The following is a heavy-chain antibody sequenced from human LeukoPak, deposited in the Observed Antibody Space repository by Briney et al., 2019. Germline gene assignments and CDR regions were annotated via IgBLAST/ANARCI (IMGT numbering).Heavy chain of an antibody. CDR1: GGSISSYY. CDR3: AKVQDYYDSSGSNDY. J-gene: IGHJ4*02. Sequence: SETLSLTCTVSGGSISSYYWSWIRQPAGKGLEWIGRIYTSGSTSYNPSLKSRVTMSVDTSKNQFSLKLSSVTAADTAVYYCAKVQDYYDSSGSNDYWGQGTLVTVSS. V-gene: IGHV4-4*07. CDR2: IYTSGST. D-gene: IGHD3-22*01.